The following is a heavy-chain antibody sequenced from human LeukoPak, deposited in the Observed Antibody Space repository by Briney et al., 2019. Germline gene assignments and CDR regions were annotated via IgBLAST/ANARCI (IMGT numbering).Heavy chain of an antibody. J-gene: IGHJ4*02. Sequence: PSETLPHICTVSGASINTYYWSWIRQPPGKGLEWIGYIYYSGTTSYNPSLKTRVTISIDTSKNQFSLKLSSVTAADTAVYYCARVLRPMASQYYFDYWGQGTLVTVSS. CDR1: GASINTYY. D-gene: IGHD3-10*01. CDR3: ARVLRPMASQYYFDY. V-gene: IGHV4-59*01. CDR2: IYYSGTT.